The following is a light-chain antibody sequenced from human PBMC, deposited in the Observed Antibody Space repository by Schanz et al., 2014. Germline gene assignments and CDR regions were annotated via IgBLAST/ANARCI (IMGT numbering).Light chain of an antibody. CDR1: SSNIGSNN. J-gene: IGLJ3*02. CDR3: ATWDDSLL. Sequence: QSVLTQPPSASGTPGQRVTISCSGSSSNIGSNNTVNWYQQFPGTAPKLLIYRNNQRPSGVPDRFSGSKSGTSASLAISGLRSEDEADYYCATWDDSLLFGGGTQLTVL. V-gene: IGLV1-47*01. CDR2: RNN.